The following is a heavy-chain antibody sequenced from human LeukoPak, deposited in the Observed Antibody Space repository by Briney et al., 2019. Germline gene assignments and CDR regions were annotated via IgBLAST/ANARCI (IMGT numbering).Heavy chain of an antibody. V-gene: IGHV4-39*07. Sequence: SETLSLTCTVSGGSISSSSYYWGWTRQPPGKGLEWTGSIYYSGSTYYNPFLKSRVTISVETSKNQFSLKLSSVTAADTAVYFCARVTWFPGSSYYYMDVWGKGTTVTVSS. D-gene: IGHD3-9*01. J-gene: IGHJ6*03. CDR3: ARVTWFPGSSYYYMDV. CDR2: IYYSGST. CDR1: GGSISSSSYY.